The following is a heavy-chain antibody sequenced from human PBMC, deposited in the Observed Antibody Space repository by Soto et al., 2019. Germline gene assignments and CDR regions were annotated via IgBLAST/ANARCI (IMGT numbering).Heavy chain of an antibody. CDR2: IYYTGST. Sequence: QLQLQESGPGLVKPSETLSLSCTVSGGSISSSSYYWAWIRQPPGKGLEWIGSIYYTGSTYYNPSLKSRVTRSVDTSTNQFSLKLRSVTAADTAVYYCARHVDLSSFDSWGQGTLVTVSS. V-gene: IGHV4-39*01. J-gene: IGHJ4*02. D-gene: IGHD2-21*01. CDR1: GGSISSSSYY. CDR3: ARHVDLSSFDS.